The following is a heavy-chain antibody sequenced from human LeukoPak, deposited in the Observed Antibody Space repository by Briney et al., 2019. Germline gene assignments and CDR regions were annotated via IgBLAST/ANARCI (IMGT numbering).Heavy chain of an antibody. CDR1: GFTFSNAW. Sequence: GGSLRLSCAASGFTFSNAWMSWVRQAPGKGLEWVALIWYDGSNKFYADSVRGRFTISRDYSKNTLYLQMNSLRAEDTAVYYCARESGSHYQELDQWGQGTLVTVSS. CDR2: IWYDGSNK. CDR3: ARESGSHYQELDQ. V-gene: IGHV3-33*08. D-gene: IGHD1-26*01. J-gene: IGHJ4*02.